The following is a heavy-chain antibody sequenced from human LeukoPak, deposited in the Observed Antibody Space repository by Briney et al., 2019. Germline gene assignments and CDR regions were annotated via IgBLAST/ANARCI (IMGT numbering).Heavy chain of an antibody. V-gene: IGHV3-33*01. CDR1: GFIFSHFG. CDR3: ARDSWLIKTCLAY. CDR2: IQSDGSQE. J-gene: IGHJ4*02. Sequence: GGSLRLSCATSGFIFSHFGRHWVRQAPGKGLEWVAAIQSDGSQEYFADSVKGRSTISRDKSKSTMYLRIDTLRAEHTAVYYCARDSWLIKTCLAYWGQGTLVTVSS. D-gene: IGHD3-10*01.